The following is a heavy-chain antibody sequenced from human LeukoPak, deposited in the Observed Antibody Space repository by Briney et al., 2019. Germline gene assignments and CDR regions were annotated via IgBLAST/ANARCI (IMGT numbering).Heavy chain of an antibody. CDR3: ARGPPSYYDFWSGYYSSYYYYGMDV. D-gene: IGHD3-3*01. CDR2: IKQDGSEK. J-gene: IGHJ6*02. CDR1: GFTFSSYW. V-gene: IGHV3-7*01. Sequence: GGSLRLSCAASGFTFSSYWMSWVRQAPGKGLEWVANIKQDGSEKYYVDSVKGRFTISRDNAKNSLYLQTNSLRAEDTAVYYCARGPPSYYDFWSGYYSSYYYYGMDVWGQGTTVTVSS.